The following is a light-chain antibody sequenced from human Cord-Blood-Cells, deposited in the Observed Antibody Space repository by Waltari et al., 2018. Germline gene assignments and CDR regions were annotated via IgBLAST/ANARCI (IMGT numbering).Light chain of an antibody. CDR3: QQYNNWPPRT. CDR2: GAS. CDR1: QSVSSN. V-gene: IGKV3-15*01. Sequence: EIVMTPSPATLSVSPGERATLSCRASQSVSSNLAWYQQKPGQAPRHLIYGASTRATGIPARFSGSGSGTEFTLTISSLQSEDFAVYYCQQYNNWPPRTFGQGTKVEIK. J-gene: IGKJ1*01.